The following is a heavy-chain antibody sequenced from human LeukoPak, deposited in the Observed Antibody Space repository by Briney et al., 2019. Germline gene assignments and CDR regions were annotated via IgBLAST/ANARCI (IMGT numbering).Heavy chain of an antibody. CDR3: ARGLAGTLDY. CDR1: GFTFSGYQ. CDR2: ISGSGTSI. Sequence: GGSLRLSCAASGFTFSGYQMNWVRQAPGKGLEWVSYISGSGTSIYYAGSVKGRFTISRDNAKNSLYLQMISLRAEDTAIYYCARGLAGTLDYWSQGTLVTVSS. D-gene: IGHD6-19*01. V-gene: IGHV3-48*03. J-gene: IGHJ4*02.